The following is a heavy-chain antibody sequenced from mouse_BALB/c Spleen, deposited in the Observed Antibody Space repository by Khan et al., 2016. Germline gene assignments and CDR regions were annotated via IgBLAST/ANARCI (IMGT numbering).Heavy chain of an antibody. CDR2: ISTYHGDA. V-gene: IGHV1S137*01. J-gene: IGHJ4*01. D-gene: IGHD2-4*01. CDR3: ATRSTIITTTGDMDY. Sequence: QIQLVQSGAELVRPGVSVKISCKGSGYTFTDYTLHWVKQSHAKSLEWIGVISTYHGDATYNQKFKGKATMTVDKSSSTAYMELARLTSEDSAIYYCATRSTIITTTGDMDYWGQGTSVTVSS. CDR1: GYTFTDYT.